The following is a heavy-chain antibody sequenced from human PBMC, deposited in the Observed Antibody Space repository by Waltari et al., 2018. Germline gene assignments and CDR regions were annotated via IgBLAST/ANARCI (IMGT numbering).Heavy chain of an antibody. CDR1: GYTLTELS. V-gene: IGHV1-69*05. CDR2: IIPIFGTA. Sequence: QVQLVQSGAEVKKPGASVKVSCKVSGYTLTELSMHWVRQAPGQGLEWMGGIIPIFGTANYAQKFQGRVTITTDESTSTAYMELSSLRSEDTAVYYCAALRGTTVTTDWFDPWGQGTLVTVSS. J-gene: IGHJ5*02. CDR3: AALRGTTVTTDWFDP. D-gene: IGHD4-17*01.